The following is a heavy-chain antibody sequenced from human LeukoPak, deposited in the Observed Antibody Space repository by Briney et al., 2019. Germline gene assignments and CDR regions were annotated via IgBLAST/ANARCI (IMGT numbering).Heavy chain of an antibody. D-gene: IGHD1-26*01. CDR1: GFTLSSRW. V-gene: IGHV3-7*03. J-gene: IGHJ4*02. CDR2: INRDGSEK. CDR3: AKGGKWDVTPFDY. Sequence: GGSLRLSCVVSGFTLSSRWMMWVRQAPGEGLEWMTNINRDGSEKNYVDSVKGRFTISRDNSKNTLYLQVNSLRAEDTAVYYCAKGGKWDVTPFDYWGQGTLVTVSS.